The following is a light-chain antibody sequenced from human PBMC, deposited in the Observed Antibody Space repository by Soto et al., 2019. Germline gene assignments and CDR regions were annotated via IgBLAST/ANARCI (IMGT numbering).Light chain of an antibody. CDR2: AAS. CDR1: QSISNY. J-gene: IGKJ1*01. CDR3: QQSYSTPPWT. V-gene: IGKV1-39*01. Sequence: DIQMTQSPSSLSASVGDRVTITCRASQSISNYLNWYQQKPGKAPKLLIYAASSLQSGVPSRFSGSGSRTDFTLTISSLQPEDFAIYYCQQSYSTPPWTFGQGTKVEIK.